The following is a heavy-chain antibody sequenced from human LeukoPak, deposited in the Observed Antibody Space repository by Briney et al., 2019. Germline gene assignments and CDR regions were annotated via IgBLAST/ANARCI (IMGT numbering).Heavy chain of an antibody. CDR1: GYSISSGYY. J-gene: IGHJ4*02. CDR3: ARVGYCSGGSCLDY. Sequence: SETLSLTCTVSGYSISSGYYWGWIRQPPGKGLEWIGSIYHSGSTYYNPSLKSRVTISVDTSKNQFSLKLSSVTAADTAVYYCARVGYCSGGSCLDYWGQGTLVTVSS. CDR2: IYHSGST. D-gene: IGHD2-15*01. V-gene: IGHV4-38-2*02.